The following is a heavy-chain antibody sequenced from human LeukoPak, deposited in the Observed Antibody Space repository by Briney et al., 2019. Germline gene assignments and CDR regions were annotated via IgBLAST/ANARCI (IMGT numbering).Heavy chain of an antibody. Sequence: SETLSLTCIVSGGSISSFYWNWIRQPPGKGLEWIGYIYHSGSTNYNPSLKSRLTISVDTSNNQFSLKLNSVTAADTAIYYCARLFGRGYHSSGPQSYWSQGTLVTVSS. CDR3: ARLFGRGYHSSGPQSY. D-gene: IGHD3-22*01. CDR2: IYHSGST. CDR1: GGSISSFY. V-gene: IGHV4-59*08. J-gene: IGHJ4*02.